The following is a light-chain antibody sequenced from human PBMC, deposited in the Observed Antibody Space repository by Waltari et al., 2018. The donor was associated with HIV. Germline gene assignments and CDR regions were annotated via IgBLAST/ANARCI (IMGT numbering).Light chain of an antibody. CDR2: GTS. CDR1: QPISNS. V-gene: IGKV1-NL1*01. Sequence: DVQLTQSPSSLSASVGDRVTITCRASQPISNSLAWYQQKPGKAPKPLVYGTSRLESGVPSRFSGSGSGTDYTLTISSLQPEDFASYYCQQYYSIPNTFGQGTKLEIK. CDR3: QQYYSIPNT. J-gene: IGKJ2*01.